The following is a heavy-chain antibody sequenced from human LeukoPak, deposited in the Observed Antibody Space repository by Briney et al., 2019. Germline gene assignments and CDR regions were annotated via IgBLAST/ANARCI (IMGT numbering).Heavy chain of an antibody. CDR2: INPNSGGT. CDR1: GYTLTGYY. V-gene: IGHV1-2*02. D-gene: IGHD3-22*01. J-gene: IGHJ4*02. Sequence: ASVKVSCKASGYTLTGYYMHWVRQAPGQGLEWMGWINPNSGGTNYAQKFQGRVTMTRDTSISTAYMELSRLRSDDTAVYYCARGGYYYDSSGYYGTEYWGQGTLVTVSS. CDR3: ARGGYYYDSSGYYGTEY.